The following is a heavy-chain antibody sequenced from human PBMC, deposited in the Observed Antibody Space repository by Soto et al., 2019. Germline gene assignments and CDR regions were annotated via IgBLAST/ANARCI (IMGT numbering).Heavy chain of an antibody. J-gene: IGHJ6*02. D-gene: IGHD5-12*01. CDR2: IIPIFGTA. CDR3: ASSRMATTPHYYCMDV. CDR1: GGTFSSYA. Sequence: QVQLVQSGAEVKKPGSSVKVSCKASGGTFSSYAISWVRQAPGQGLEWMGGIIPIFGTANYAQKFQGRVTITADESTSTAYMELSSLRSEDTAVYYCASSRMATTPHYYCMDVWGQGTTVTVSS. V-gene: IGHV1-69*12.